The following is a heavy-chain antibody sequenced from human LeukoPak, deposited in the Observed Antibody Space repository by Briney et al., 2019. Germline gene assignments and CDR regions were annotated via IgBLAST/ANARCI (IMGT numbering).Heavy chain of an antibody. CDR1: GVTFSSYS. CDR2: ISSSSSYI. V-gene: IGHV3-21*01. CDR3: ARYCSSTSCYGGAWFDY. Sequence: GGSLTLSCAASGVTFSSYSMNWVRQAPGKGLGWVSSISSSSSYIYYADSGKGRSTISRDNAKNSLYRQMHSLRAADTAVSYCARYCSSTSCYGGAWFDYWGQGTLVTVSS. J-gene: IGHJ4*02. D-gene: IGHD2-2*01.